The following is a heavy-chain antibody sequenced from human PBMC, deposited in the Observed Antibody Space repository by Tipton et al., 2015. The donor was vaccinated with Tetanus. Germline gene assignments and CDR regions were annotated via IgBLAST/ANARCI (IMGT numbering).Heavy chain of an antibody. CDR3: ARVGLVMAARRRNWFDP. Sequence: TLSLTCTVSGGSISSSNYYWGWIRQPPGKGLEWIGRIFYSGTTKYNPSLRSRVSISADTSKNQFSLKLSSVTAADTAVYYCARVGLVMAARRRNWFDPWGQGTLVSVSS. J-gene: IGHJ5*02. CDR1: GGSISSSNYY. CDR2: IFYSGTT. D-gene: IGHD6-6*01. V-gene: IGHV4-39*07.